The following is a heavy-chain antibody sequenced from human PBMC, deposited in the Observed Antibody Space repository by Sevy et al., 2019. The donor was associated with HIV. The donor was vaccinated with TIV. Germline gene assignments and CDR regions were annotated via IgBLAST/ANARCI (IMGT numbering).Heavy chain of an antibody. Sequence: GGSLSLSCAASGFTFTDYWMSWVRQTPGKGLEWVATIKQDESEKYYVDSVKGRFAIPRDNGKNSVSLQMNGLRAEDTALYYCAREVGGYNWRPYYFDSWGQGTLVTVSS. CDR1: GFTFTDYW. CDR2: IKQDESEK. J-gene: IGHJ4*02. CDR3: AREVGGYNWRPYYFDS. D-gene: IGHD5-12*01. V-gene: IGHV3-7*01.